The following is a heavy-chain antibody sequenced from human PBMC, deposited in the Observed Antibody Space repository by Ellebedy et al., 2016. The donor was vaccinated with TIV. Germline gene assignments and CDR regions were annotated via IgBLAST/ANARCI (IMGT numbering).Heavy chain of an antibody. CDR2: IHFSGRS. CDR3: ATSLDYTSGGFDH. J-gene: IGHJ4*02. V-gene: IGHV4-39*07. D-gene: IGHD1-1*01. Sequence: SETLSLTXTVSGGSISSSSYYWGWIRQPPGKGLEWIGSIHFSGRSYYNPSLKSRVTISVDTSKTQFSLKVSPVTAADTAVYYCATSLDYTSGGFDHWGQGALVTVSS. CDR1: GGSISSSSYY.